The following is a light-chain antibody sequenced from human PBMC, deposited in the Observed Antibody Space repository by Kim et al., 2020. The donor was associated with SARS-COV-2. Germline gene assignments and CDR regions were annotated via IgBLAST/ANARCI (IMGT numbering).Light chain of an antibody. CDR1: QSVSSN. CDR2: GAS. V-gene: IGKV3-15*01. J-gene: IGKJ4*01. Sequence: VSPGERATLSGRASQSVSSNLAWYQQKPGQAPRLLIYGASTRATGIPARFSGGGSGTEFTLTISSLQSEDFAVYYCQQYNNWPPLTFGGGTKVEI. CDR3: QQYNNWPPLT.